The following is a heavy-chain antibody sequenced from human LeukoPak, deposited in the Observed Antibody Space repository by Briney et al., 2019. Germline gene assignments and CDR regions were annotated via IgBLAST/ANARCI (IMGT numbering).Heavy chain of an antibody. CDR3: ARDTYYYGSGSYRSTINWFDP. D-gene: IGHD3-10*01. J-gene: IGHJ5*02. Sequence: ASVTVSCTASGYTFTSYAMHWVRQAPGQRLEWMGWINAGNGNTKYSQKFQGRVTITRDTSASTAYMGLSSLRSEDTAVYYYARDTYYYGSGSYRSTINWFDPWGQGTLVTVSS. V-gene: IGHV1-3*01. CDR1: GYTFTSYA. CDR2: INAGNGNT.